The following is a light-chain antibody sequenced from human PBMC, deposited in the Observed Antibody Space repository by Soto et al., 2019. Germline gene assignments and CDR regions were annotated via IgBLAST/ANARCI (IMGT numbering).Light chain of an antibody. Sequence: EIELTQSPGTLSLSPGERATLSCRASQSVSSYLAWYQQKPGQTPRLLIFGVSTRAAGIPDRFSGSGSGADFTLTINRLEPEDFAVYYCQQYGSSSTFGQGTKVDIK. CDR3: QQYGSSST. CDR2: GVS. CDR1: QSVSSY. V-gene: IGKV3-20*01. J-gene: IGKJ1*01.